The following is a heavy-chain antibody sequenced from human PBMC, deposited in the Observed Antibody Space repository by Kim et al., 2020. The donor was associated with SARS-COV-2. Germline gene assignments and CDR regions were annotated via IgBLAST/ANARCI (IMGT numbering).Heavy chain of an antibody. V-gene: IGHV4-34*01. CDR3: ARGQRITMIVVVITPFYYYGMDV. Sequence: SETLSLTCAVYGGSFSGYYWSWIRQPPGKGLEWIGEINHSGSTNYNPSLKSRVTISLDTSKNQFSLKLSSVTAADTAVYYCARGQRITMIVVVITPFYYYGMDVWGQGTTVTVSS. D-gene: IGHD3-22*01. J-gene: IGHJ6*02. CDR1: GGSFSGYY. CDR2: INHSGST.